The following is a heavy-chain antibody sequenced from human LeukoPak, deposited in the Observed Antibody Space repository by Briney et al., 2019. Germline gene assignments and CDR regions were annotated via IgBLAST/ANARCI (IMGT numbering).Heavy chain of an antibody. Sequence: PSETLSLTCTVSGGSISSYYWSWLRQPPGKGLEWIGYIYYSGSTNYNPSLKSRVTISVDTSKNKFSLKLSSVTAADTAVYYCARGGYSYGYDDDFDYWGQGTLVTVSS. CDR1: GGSISSYY. V-gene: IGHV4-59*01. CDR3: ARGGYSYGYDDDFDY. J-gene: IGHJ4*02. CDR2: IYYSGST. D-gene: IGHD5-18*01.